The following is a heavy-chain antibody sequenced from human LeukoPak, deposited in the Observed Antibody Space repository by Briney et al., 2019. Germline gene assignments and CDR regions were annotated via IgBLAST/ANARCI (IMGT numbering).Heavy chain of an antibody. Sequence: GGSLRLSCAASAFTFRNYAMHWVRQAPGKGLEWVAVISHDERNIYYADSVKGRFTISRDNSKNTLYLQMNILRAEDTAVYYCARDGSNSGWIDYWGQGTLVTVSS. CDR3: ARDGSNSGWIDY. CDR2: ISHDERNI. J-gene: IGHJ4*02. D-gene: IGHD6-19*01. CDR1: AFTFRNYA. V-gene: IGHV3-33*05.